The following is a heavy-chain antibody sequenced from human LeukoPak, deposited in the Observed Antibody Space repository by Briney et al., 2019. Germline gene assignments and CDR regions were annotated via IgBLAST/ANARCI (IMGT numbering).Heavy chain of an antibody. CDR2: ISGSGGST. D-gene: IGHD6-13*01. Sequence: GGSLRLSCAASGFTVSSNYMSWVRQAPGKGLEWVSAISGSGGSTYYADSVKGRFTISRDNSKNTLYLQMNSLRAEDTAVYYCAKDPRIASYWGQGTLVTVSS. V-gene: IGHV3-23*01. CDR3: AKDPRIASY. CDR1: GFTVSSNY. J-gene: IGHJ4*02.